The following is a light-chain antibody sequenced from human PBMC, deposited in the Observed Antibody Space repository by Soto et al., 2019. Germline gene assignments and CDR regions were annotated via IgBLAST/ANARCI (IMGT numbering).Light chain of an antibody. J-gene: IGKJ5*01. CDR2: DAS. V-gene: IGKV3-11*01. CDR1: PGVSSH. Sequence: EIVLTQSPATLSLSPGERATLSCRASPGVSSHLAWYQHKPGQAPRLLIYDASSRATGVPARFSGSGSGTDFTLTISSLESEDVAVYYCLQRRNWPITFGQGTRLEIK. CDR3: LQRRNWPIT.